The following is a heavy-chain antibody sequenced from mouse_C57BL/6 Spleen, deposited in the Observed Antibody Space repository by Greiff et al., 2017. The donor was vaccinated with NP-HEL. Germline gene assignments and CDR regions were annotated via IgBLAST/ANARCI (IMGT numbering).Heavy chain of an antibody. CDR2: IDPSDSYT. J-gene: IGHJ2*01. Sequence: QVQLQQPGAELVMPGASVKLSCKASGYTFTSYWLHWVKQRPGQGLEWIGEIDPSDSYTNYNQKFKGKSTLTVDKSSSTAYMQLSSLTSEDSAVYYGARGYSNYDVYFDYWGQGTTLTVSS. CDR1: GYTFTSYW. CDR3: ARGYSNYDVYFDY. D-gene: IGHD2-5*01. V-gene: IGHV1-69*01.